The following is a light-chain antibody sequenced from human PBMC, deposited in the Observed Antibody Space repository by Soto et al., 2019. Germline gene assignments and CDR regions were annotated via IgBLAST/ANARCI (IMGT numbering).Light chain of an antibody. Sequence: ELTQPPSVSVAPGQTARITCGGNNIGSKSVHWYQQLPGTAPKLLIETNNQRPSGVPDRFSGSKSATSASLAISGLQSEDEADYYCAAWDDSLNGWLFGGGTKLTVL. CDR1: NIGSKS. V-gene: IGLV1-44*01. CDR2: TNN. J-gene: IGLJ3*02. CDR3: AAWDDSLNGWL.